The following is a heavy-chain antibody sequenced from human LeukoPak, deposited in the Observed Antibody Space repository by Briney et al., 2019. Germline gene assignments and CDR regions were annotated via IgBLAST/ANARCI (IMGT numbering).Heavy chain of an antibody. Sequence: GGSLRLSCVASGFSFSSYVINWVRQAPGKGLEWVAVIWYDGRRIHYADSVKGRFTISRDNSKNTLYLEMNSLRAEDTAVYYCARMTAADGQAYFDYWGQGTVVTVSS. V-gene: IGHV3-33*01. D-gene: IGHD6-13*01. J-gene: IGHJ4*01. CDR2: IWYDGRRI. CDR1: GFSFSSYV. CDR3: ARMTAADGQAYFDY.